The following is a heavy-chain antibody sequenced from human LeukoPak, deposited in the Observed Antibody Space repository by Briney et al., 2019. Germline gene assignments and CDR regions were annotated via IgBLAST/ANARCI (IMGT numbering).Heavy chain of an antibody. Sequence: GASVKVSCKVSGYTLTELSMHWVRQAPGKGLEWMGGIIPIFGTANYAQKFQGRVTITADESTSTAYMELSSLRSEDTAVYYCARDLGPQRGYSYGSNWYFDFWGRGTLVTVSS. CDR3: ARDLGPQRGYSYGSNWYFDF. CDR1: GYTLTELS. D-gene: IGHD5-18*01. V-gene: IGHV1-69*13. CDR2: IIPIFGTA. J-gene: IGHJ2*01.